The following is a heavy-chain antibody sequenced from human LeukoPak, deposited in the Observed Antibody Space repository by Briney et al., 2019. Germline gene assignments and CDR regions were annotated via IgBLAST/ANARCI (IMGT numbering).Heavy chain of an antibody. CDR3: AKGSRNFYCSSTSCYTDY. CDR2: ISGSGGST. CDR1: GFTFSSYA. D-gene: IGHD2-2*02. J-gene: IGHJ4*02. V-gene: IGHV3-23*01. Sequence: GGSLRLSCAASGFTFSSYAMSWVRQAPGKGLEWVSAISGSGGSTYYAGSVKGRFTISRDNSKNTLYLQMNSLRAEDTAVYYCAKGSRNFYCSSTSCYTDYWGQGTLVTVSS.